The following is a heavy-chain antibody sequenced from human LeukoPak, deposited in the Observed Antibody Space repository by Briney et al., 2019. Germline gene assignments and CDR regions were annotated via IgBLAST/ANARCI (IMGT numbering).Heavy chain of an antibody. CDR3: ARGETYYDILTGIYFDY. J-gene: IGHJ4*02. D-gene: IGHD3-9*01. Sequence: GRSLRLSCAASGFTFSSYAMHWVRQAPGKGLEWVAVISYDGGNKYSADSVKGRFTISRDNSKNTLFLQMNSLRAEDTAVYYCARGETYYDILTGIYFDYWGQGTLVTVSS. CDR1: GFTFSSYA. V-gene: IGHV3-30*04. CDR2: ISYDGGNK.